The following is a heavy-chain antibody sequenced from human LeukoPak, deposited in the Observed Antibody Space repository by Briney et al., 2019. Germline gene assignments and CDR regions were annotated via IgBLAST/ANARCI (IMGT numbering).Heavy chain of an antibody. D-gene: IGHD6-13*01. J-gene: IGHJ6*02. CDR1: GFTFSSYA. Sequence: GGSLRLSCAASGFTFSSYAMHWVSQAPGKGLEWVAVISYDGSNKYYADSVKGRFTISRDNSKNTLYLQMNSLRAEDTAVYYCARDRRAAGYYYYYGMDVWGQGTTVTVSS. CDR3: ARDRRAAGYYYYYGMDV. V-gene: IGHV3-30-3*01. CDR2: ISYDGSNK.